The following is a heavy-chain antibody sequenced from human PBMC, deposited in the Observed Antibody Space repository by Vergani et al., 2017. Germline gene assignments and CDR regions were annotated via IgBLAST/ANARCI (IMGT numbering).Heavy chain of an antibody. D-gene: IGHD3-22*01. J-gene: IGHJ3*02. Sequence: QVQLVESGGGVVQPGGSLRLSCAASGFTFSSSAMHWVRQAPGKGLEWVAFIRYDGSNKYYADSVKGRFTISRDNSKNTLYLQMNSLRAEDTAVYYCAKVKTMIVESDAFDIWGQGTMVTVSS. V-gene: IGHV3-30*02. CDR3: AKVKTMIVESDAFDI. CDR1: GFTFSSSA. CDR2: IRYDGSNK.